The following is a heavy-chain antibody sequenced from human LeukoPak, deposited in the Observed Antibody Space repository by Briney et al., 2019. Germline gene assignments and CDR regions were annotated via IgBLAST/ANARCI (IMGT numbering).Heavy chain of an antibody. J-gene: IGHJ6*02. Sequence: ASVKVSCKASGYTFTSYAISWVRQAPGQGLEWMGGIIPIFGTANYAQKFQGRVTITADESTSTAYMELSSLRSEDTAVYYCARDWGSSTSCYACYYGMDVWGQGTAVTVSS. CDR3: ARDWGSSTSCYACYYGMDV. CDR2: IIPIFGTA. D-gene: IGHD2-2*01. CDR1: GYTFTSYA. V-gene: IGHV1-69*13.